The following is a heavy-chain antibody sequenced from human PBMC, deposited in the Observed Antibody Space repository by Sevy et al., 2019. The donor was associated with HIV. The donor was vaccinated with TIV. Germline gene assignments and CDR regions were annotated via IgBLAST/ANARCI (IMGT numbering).Heavy chain of an antibody. D-gene: IGHD4-4*01. CDR3: ARETDYRARWLDP. Sequence: GGSLRLSCAASGFTFNFHGMHWVRQAPGKGLEWVAFIWHDGSNKYMADSVKGRFTISRDNSKNTLFLQMNSLTVEDTAVYYCARETDYRARWLDPWGQGTLVTVSS. V-gene: IGHV3-30*02. J-gene: IGHJ5*02. CDR1: GFTFNFHG. CDR2: IWHDGSNK.